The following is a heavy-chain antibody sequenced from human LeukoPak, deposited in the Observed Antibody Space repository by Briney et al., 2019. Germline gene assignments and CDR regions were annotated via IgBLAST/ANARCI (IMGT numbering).Heavy chain of an antibody. V-gene: IGHV5-51*01. D-gene: IGHD4-17*01. CDR2: VYPGDSDT. Sequence: GESLKISCKGSGYTFTNYWIHWVRQMPGKGLEWMGNVYPGDSDTRYSPSFQGQVTISADKSITTTYLQWNSLKASDTAIYYCARQLDYGSFGAFGIWGQGTMVTVSS. J-gene: IGHJ3*02. CDR1: GYTFTNYW. CDR3: ARQLDYGSFGAFGI.